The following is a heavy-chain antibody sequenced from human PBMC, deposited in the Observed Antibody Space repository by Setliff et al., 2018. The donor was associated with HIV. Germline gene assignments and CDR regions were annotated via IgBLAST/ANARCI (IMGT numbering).Heavy chain of an antibody. CDR3: AGGSMYAY. D-gene: IGHD2-8*01. J-gene: IGHJ4*02. CDR1: GGSISSSSYY. V-gene: IGHV4-39*01. CDR2: IYYSGST. Sequence: SETLSLTCTVSGGSISSSSYYWGWIRQPPGKGLEWIGSIYYSGSTYYNPSLKSRVTISVDTSKNQFSLKLSSVTAADTAVYYCAGGSMYAYWGQGTLVTVSS.